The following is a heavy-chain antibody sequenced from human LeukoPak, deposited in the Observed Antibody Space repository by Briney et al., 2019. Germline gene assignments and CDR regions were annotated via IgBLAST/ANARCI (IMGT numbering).Heavy chain of an antibody. J-gene: IGHJ6*03. D-gene: IGHD5-18*01. V-gene: IGHV4-59*01. CDR2: IYYSGST. CDR1: GGSISSYY. Sequence: PSETLSLTCTVSGGSISSYYWSWIRQPPGKGLEWIGYIYYSGSTNYNPSLKSRVTISVDTSKDQFSLKLSSVTAADTAVYYCARVKYSYGYPPDYYYYMDVWGKGTTVTVSS. CDR3: ARVKYSYGYPPDYYYYMDV.